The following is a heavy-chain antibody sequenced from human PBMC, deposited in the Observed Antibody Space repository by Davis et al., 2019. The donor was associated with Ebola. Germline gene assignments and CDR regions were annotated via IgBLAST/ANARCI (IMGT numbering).Heavy chain of an antibody. CDR1: GFTFSTYS. Sequence: GESLKISCAASGFTFSTYSMSWVRQAPGKGLEWVAFIRNDGSNKYYADSVKGRFTISRDNSRNTLYLQMNSLRAEDTAVYYCAKDRTTVTHYWYLDLWGRGTLVTVSS. D-gene: IGHD4-17*01. CDR3: AKDRTTVTHYWYLDL. CDR2: IRNDGSNK. J-gene: IGHJ2*01. V-gene: IGHV3-30*02.